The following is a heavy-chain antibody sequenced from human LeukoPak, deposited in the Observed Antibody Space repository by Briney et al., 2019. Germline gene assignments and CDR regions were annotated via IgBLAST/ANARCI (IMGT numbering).Heavy chain of an antibody. CDR3: ARGPITILFRYFDY. V-gene: IGHV4-59*01. CDR1: GGSISSYY. Sequence: SETLSLTCTVSGGSISSYYWSWIRQPPGKGLEWIGYIYYSGSTNYNPSLKSRVTISVDTSKNQFSLKLSSVTAADTAVYYCARGPITILFRYFDYWGQGTLVTVSS. D-gene: IGHD3-3*01. CDR2: IYYSGST. J-gene: IGHJ4*02.